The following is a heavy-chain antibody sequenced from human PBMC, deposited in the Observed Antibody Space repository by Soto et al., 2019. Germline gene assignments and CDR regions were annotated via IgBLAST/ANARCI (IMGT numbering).Heavy chain of an antibody. V-gene: IGHV4-31*03. Sequence: QVQLQASGPGLVKPSQTLSLTCSVSGASISSGAFCWSWIRQHPGKALEWIGYICYRGNTYYNPALKRRVTISRDTSKSHFSLNVHSVTAADAALYYCARVSATGTRWFDSWGQGTLVTVSS. CDR1: GASISSGAFC. CDR3: ARVSATGTRWFDS. D-gene: IGHD1-1*01. CDR2: ICYRGNT. J-gene: IGHJ5*01.